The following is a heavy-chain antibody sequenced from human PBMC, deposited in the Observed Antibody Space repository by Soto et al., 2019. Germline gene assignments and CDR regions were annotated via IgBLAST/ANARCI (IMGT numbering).Heavy chain of an antibody. CDR2: INPNSGGT. CDR3: AREEYNWNDVSPRNWFDP. J-gene: IGHJ5*02. Sequence: ASVKVSCKASGYTFTGYYMHWVRQAPGQGLEWMGWINPNSGGTNYAQKFQGRVTMTRDTSISTAYMELSRLRSDDTAVYYCAREEYNWNDVSPRNWFDPWGQGTLVTVSS. CDR1: GYTFTGYY. V-gene: IGHV1-2*02. D-gene: IGHD1-1*01.